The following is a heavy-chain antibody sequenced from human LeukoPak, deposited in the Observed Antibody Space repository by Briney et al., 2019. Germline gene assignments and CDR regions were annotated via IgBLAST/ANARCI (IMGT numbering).Heavy chain of an antibody. V-gene: IGHV3-20*04. J-gene: IGHJ4*02. Sequence: GGSLRLSCAASGFTFDDYGMSWVRQAPGKGLDWVCGINWNGGSTGYADSVKGRFTISRDNAKNSLYLQMNSLRAEDMALYYCAKGDTSSWTGGVDYWGQGTRVTVSS. CDR3: AKGDTSSWTGGVDY. D-gene: IGHD6-13*01. CDR2: INWNGGST. CDR1: GFTFDDYG.